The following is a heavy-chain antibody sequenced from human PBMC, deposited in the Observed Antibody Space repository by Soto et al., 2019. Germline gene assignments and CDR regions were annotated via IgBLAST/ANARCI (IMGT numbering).Heavy chain of an antibody. CDR3: ASYYSNYPNDVTNAFDI. CDR2: ISSSGSTI. V-gene: IGHV3-11*01. J-gene: IGHJ3*02. Sequence: PGGSLRLSCAASGFTFSDYYMSWIRQAPGKGLEWVSYISSSGSTIYYAESVKGRFTISRDNAKNSLYLQMNSLRAEDTAVYYCASYYSNYPNDVTNAFDIWGQGTMVTVSS. CDR1: GFTFSDYY. D-gene: IGHD4-4*01.